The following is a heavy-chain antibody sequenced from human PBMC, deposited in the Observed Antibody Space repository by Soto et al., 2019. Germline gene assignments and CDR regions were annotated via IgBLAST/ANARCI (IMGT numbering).Heavy chain of an antibody. J-gene: IGHJ6*02. CDR1: GFTFSTYS. Sequence: GGSLRLSCAASGFTFSTYSMNWVRQAPGKGLEWVSYMSGSSSTIYYADSVKGRFTISRDNAKNSLHLQMNSLRDEDTAVYYCARERSGSWYEDYYYYYGMDVWGQGTTVTVSS. V-gene: IGHV3-48*02. CDR3: ARERSGSWYEDYYYYYGMDV. CDR2: MSGSSSTI. D-gene: IGHD6-13*01.